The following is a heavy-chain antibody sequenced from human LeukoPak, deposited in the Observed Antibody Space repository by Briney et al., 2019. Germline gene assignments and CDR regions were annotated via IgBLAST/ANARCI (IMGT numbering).Heavy chain of an antibody. V-gene: IGHV4-61*02. CDR3: ARVGGNFDY. CDR2: IYTSGST. D-gene: IGHD2-15*01. Sequence: SETLSLTCTASGGSISSGSYYWSWIRQPAGKGLEWIGRIYTSGSTNYNPSLKSRVTISVDTSKNQFSLKLSSVTAADTAVYYCARVGGNFDYRGQGTLVTVSS. J-gene: IGHJ4*02. CDR1: GGSISSGSYY.